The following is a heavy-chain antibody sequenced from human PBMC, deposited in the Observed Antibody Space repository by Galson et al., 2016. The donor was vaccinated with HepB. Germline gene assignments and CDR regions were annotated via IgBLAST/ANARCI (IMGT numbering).Heavy chain of an antibody. CDR1: GFTFSNYD. D-gene: IGHD5-12*01. CDR3: AKGRVRYRXSSDIDY. V-gene: IGHV3-23*01. Sequence: LRLSCAASGFTFSNYDMSWVRXAPGRGLEWVSGISGSGASTTYADSVKGRFTISRDNSKNALYLQMNSLRAEDTALYYCAKGRVRYRXSSDIDYWGQGTLVAVSS. J-gene: IGHJ4*02. CDR2: ISGSGAST.